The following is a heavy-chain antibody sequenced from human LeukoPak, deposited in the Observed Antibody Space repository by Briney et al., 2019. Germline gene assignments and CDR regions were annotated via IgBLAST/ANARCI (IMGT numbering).Heavy chain of an antibody. J-gene: IGHJ5*02. V-gene: IGHV4-34*01. CDR3: ARGRRYCTNGVCYSWGFDP. CDR2: INHSGST. Sequence: PSETLSLTCAVYGGSFSGYYWSWIRQPPGKGLEWIGEINHSGSTNYNPSLKSRVTISVDTSKNQFSLKLSSVTAADTAVYYCARGRRYCTNGVCYSWGFDPWGQGTLVTVSS. CDR1: GGSFSGYY. D-gene: IGHD2-8*01.